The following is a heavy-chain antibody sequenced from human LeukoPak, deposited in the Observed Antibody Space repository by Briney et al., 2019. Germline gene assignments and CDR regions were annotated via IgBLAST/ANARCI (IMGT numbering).Heavy chain of an antibody. CDR3: AKGAYDYIEIAYFDY. J-gene: IGHJ4*02. V-gene: IGHV3-23*01. CDR1: GITLSNYG. Sequence: GGSLRLSCAVSGITLSNYGMTWVRQAPGKGLEWVAVLIGSSGATDYADSVKGRFTISRDNSKNTLFLQMNSLRAEDTAIYYCAKGAYDYIEIAYFDYWGQGALVTVSS. D-gene: IGHD5-12*01. CDR2: LIGSSGAT.